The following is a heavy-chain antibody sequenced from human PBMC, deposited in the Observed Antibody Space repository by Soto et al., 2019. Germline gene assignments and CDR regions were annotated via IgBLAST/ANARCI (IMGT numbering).Heavy chain of an antibody. J-gene: IGHJ6*02. CDR2: ISAYKDNT. CDR3: ARDDAYYASGRTVDYYGMDV. D-gene: IGHD3-10*01. CDR1: GYTFTSYG. Sequence: QVQLVQSGAEVKKPGASVKVSCKASGYTFTSYGISWVRQAPGQGLEWMGWISAYKDNTNYAQKVQGRVTMTTDTSTSTAYMELRILRSDDTAVYYCARDDAYYASGRTVDYYGMDVWGQGTTVTVSS. V-gene: IGHV1-18*01.